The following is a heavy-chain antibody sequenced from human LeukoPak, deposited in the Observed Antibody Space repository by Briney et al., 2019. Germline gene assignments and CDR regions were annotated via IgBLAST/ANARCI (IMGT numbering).Heavy chain of an antibody. D-gene: IGHD1-1*01. Sequence: SQALSLTCAISGDSVSSNRATWNWIRQSPSRGLEWLGRTYYGSGWSIEYASSVRSRITIHSDTSRNQFSLQVTSVTPEDTAVYYCARSNEVGAFDVWGQGIMVIVSS. CDR1: GDSVSSNRAT. CDR3: ARSNEVGAFDV. CDR2: TYYGSGWSI. V-gene: IGHV6-1*01. J-gene: IGHJ3*01.